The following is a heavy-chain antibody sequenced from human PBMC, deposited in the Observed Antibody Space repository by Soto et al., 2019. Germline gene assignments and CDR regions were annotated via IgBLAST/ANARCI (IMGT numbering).Heavy chain of an antibody. J-gene: IGHJ5*02. Sequence: GASVKVSCKASGDRFTDYYMHWVRPAPGQRLEWMGWINASNGNTKYSQKFQGRVTITRDTSASTAYMELSSLRSEDTAVYYCAREVQLERLGVFDPWGQGALVTVSS. CDR3: AREVQLERLGVFDP. D-gene: IGHD1-1*01. CDR1: GDRFTDYY. V-gene: IGHV1-3*01. CDR2: INASNGNT.